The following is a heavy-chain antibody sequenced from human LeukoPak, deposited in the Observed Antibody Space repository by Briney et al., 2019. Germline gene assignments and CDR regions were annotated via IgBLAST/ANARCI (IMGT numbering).Heavy chain of an antibody. Sequence: SETLSLTCTVSGGSISSYYWSWIRQPPGKGLEWIGEINHSGSTNYNPSLKSRVTISVDTSKNQFSLKLSSVTAADTAVYYCARSMVRGVIIRTRVHPFDYWGQGTLVTVSS. J-gene: IGHJ4*02. CDR2: INHSGST. D-gene: IGHD3-10*01. CDR3: ARSMVRGVIIRTRVHPFDY. CDR1: GGSISSYY. V-gene: IGHV4-34*01.